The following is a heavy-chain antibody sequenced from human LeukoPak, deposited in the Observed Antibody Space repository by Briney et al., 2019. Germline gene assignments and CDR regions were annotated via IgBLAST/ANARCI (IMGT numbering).Heavy chain of an antibody. V-gene: IGHV3-49*03. J-gene: IGHJ4*02. CDR2: IRSKAYGGTT. CDR3: IRDDFWSGYYPPRDY. CDR1: GSTFGDYA. Sequence: GGSLRLSCTASGSTFGDYAMSWFRQAPGKGLEWVGFIRSKAYGGTTEYAASVKGRFTISRDDSKSIAYLQMNSLKTEDTAVYYCIRDDFWSGYYPPRDYWGQGTLVTVSS. D-gene: IGHD3-3*01.